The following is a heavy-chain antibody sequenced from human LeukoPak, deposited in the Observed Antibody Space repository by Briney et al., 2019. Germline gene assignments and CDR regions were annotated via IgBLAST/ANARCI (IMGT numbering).Heavy chain of an antibody. CDR1: GFSLSTSGVG. CDR3: AHRRGGYYDILTGWLKDSYYFDY. CDR2: IYWDDDK. D-gene: IGHD3-9*01. Sequence: SGPTLVKPTQTLTLTCTFSGFSLSTSGVGVGWIRQPPGKALEWLALIYWDDDKRYSPSLKGRLTITKDTSKNQVVLTMTNMDPVDTATYYCAHRRGGYYDILTGWLKDSYYFDYWGQGTLVTVSS. V-gene: IGHV2-5*02. J-gene: IGHJ4*02.